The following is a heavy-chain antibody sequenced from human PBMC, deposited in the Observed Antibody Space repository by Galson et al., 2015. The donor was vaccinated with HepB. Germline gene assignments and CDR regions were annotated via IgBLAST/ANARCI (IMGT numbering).Heavy chain of an antibody. Sequence: TLSLTCAVYGGSFSGYYWSWIRQPLPWGLEWIGEINHSGSTNYNPSLKSRVTISVDTSKNQFSLKLSSVTAADTAVYYCARADPGVWSDYDILTGYYNGFDFDYWGQGTLVTVSS. CDR1: GGSFSGYY. J-gene: IGHJ4*02. V-gene: IGHV4-34*01. CDR2: INHSGST. D-gene: IGHD3-9*01. CDR3: ARADPGVWSDYDILTGYYNGFDFDY.